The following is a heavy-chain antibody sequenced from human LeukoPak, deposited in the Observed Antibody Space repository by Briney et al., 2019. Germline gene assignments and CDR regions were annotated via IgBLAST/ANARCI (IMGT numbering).Heavy chain of an antibody. CDR3: AKGLGFGEPIGAYYFDY. CDR1: GFTFSSYA. CDR2: ISGSGGST. V-gene: IGHV3-23*01. J-gene: IGHJ4*02. D-gene: IGHD3-10*01. Sequence: PGGSLRLSCAASGFTFSSYAMSWVRQAPGKGLEWVSAISGSGGSTYYADSVKGRFTISRDNFKNTLYLQMNSLRAEDTAVYYCAKGLGFGEPIGAYYFDYWGQGTLVTVSS.